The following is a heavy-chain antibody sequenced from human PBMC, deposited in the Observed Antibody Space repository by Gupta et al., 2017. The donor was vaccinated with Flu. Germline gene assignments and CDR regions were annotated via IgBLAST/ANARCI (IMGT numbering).Heavy chain of an antibody. V-gene: IGHV3-21*01. CDR3: ARDVATRLSYYYSYMDV. Sequence: EVKLVESGGGLVKPGGSLRLSCAAYGFTFNTYSMTWVRKAPGKGLGWVSSISSFCSYIYYADSVKGRFTISRDNAKNSLYLQMNSLRAEDTAVYYCARDVATRLSYYYSYMDVWGKGTTVTVSS. J-gene: IGHJ6*03. CDR1: GFTFNTYS. CDR2: ISSFCSYI. D-gene: IGHD2-2*01.